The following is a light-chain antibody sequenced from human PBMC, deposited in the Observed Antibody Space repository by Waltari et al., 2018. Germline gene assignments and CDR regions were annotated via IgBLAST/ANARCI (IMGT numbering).Light chain of an antibody. J-gene: IGKJ4*01. V-gene: IGKV1-39*01. Sequence: DIQMTQSPSSLSASVGDRVTITCRASQSISSYLSWYQRKPGKAPKLLIYDTSTLQSGVPSRFSGSGSGTDFTITISSLQPEDFATYWCQQSYSSFSFGGGTKVEIK. CDR1: QSISSY. CDR2: DTS. CDR3: QQSYSSFS.